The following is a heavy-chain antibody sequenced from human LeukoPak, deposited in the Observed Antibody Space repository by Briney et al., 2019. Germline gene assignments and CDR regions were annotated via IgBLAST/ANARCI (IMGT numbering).Heavy chain of an antibody. CDR1: GFTLSSSA. CDR3: AKDGSWSCTD. CDR2: IAHHGNNK. Sequence: GGSLRLSCGASGFTLSSSAMHWFRQGPGKGLEWLAYIAHHGNNKYYADSAKGRLTISRDNSKGSLYLQMNSLRADDTAVYYCAKDGSWSCTDWGQGTLVRVSS. V-gene: IGHV3-30*02. J-gene: IGHJ4*02. D-gene: IGHD2-8*02.